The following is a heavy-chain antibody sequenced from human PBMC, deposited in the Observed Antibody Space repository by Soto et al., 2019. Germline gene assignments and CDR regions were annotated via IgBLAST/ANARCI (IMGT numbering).Heavy chain of an antibody. J-gene: IGHJ6*02. Sequence: SETLSLTCTVSGGSISSYFWSWIRQPPGRGLEWIGHIHYSGSTNYNPSLKSRVTISVDTSKNQVSLKLSSVTAADTAVYYCARDSSQWLDYYYYGMDVWGQGTTVTVSS. CDR2: IHYSGST. D-gene: IGHD6-19*01. CDR3: ARDSSQWLDYYYYGMDV. V-gene: IGHV4-59*01. CDR1: GGSISSYF.